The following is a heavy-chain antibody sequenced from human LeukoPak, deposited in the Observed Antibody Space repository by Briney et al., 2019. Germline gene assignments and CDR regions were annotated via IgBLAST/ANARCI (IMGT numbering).Heavy chain of an antibody. J-gene: IGHJ4*02. CDR2: IWYDGSSK. CDR1: GFTFSSYA. V-gene: IGHV3-33*08. CDR3: ARDAYAYSTVWYSDY. D-gene: IGHD6-19*01. Sequence: GGSLRLSCAASGFTFSSYAMSWVRQAPGKGLEWVAVIWYDGSSKYYAESVKGRFTISRDNSKNALYLQMNSLRAEDTAVYYCARDAYAYSTVWYSDYWGQGTLVTVSS.